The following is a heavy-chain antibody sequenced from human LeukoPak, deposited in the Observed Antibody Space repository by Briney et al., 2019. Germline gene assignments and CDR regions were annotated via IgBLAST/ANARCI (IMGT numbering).Heavy chain of an antibody. D-gene: IGHD4-17*01. Sequence: GGSLRLSCAASGFTFSSYWMSWVRQAPGKGLEWVANIKQDGSEKYYVDSVKGRFTISRDNSKNTLYLQMNSLRAEDTAVYYCAKGLTASGDYFDAFDIWGQGTMVPVSS. V-gene: IGHV3-7*01. CDR2: IKQDGSEK. J-gene: IGHJ3*02. CDR3: AKGLTASGDYFDAFDI. CDR1: GFTFSSYW.